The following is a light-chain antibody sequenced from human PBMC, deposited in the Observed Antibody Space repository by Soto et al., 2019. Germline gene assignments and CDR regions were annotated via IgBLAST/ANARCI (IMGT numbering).Light chain of an antibody. Sequence: DIQMTQSPSTLSASVGDRVTITCRASQSISNWLAWYQQKPGKAPKLLIFKASTLESGVPSRFSGSGSGTEFTLNISSLQPDDFATYHCQQYDTYPRTFGLGTKVDIK. CDR1: QSISNW. J-gene: IGKJ1*01. V-gene: IGKV1-5*03. CDR2: KAS. CDR3: QQYDTYPRT.